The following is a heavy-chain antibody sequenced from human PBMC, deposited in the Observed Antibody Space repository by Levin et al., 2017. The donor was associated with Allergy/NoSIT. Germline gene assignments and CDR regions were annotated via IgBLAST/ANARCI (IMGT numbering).Heavy chain of an antibody. V-gene: IGHV1-18*01. CDR1: GYTFTSYG. J-gene: IGHJ4*02. CDR2: ITAYNADT. CDR3: VRGLGPFEY. D-gene: IGHD3-10*01. Sequence: AASVKVSCKASGYTFTSYGFSWVRQAPGQGLEWMGWITAYNADTNFAQKFQGRVTMTTDTSTSTAYMELRSLRSDDTAVYYCVRGLGPFEYWGQGTLVTVSS.